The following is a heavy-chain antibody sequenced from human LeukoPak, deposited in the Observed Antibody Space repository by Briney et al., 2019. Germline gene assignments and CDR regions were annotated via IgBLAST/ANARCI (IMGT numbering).Heavy chain of an antibody. CDR1: GGTFSSYA. CDR2: IIPIFDTS. J-gene: IGHJ4*02. D-gene: IGHD2-15*01. V-gene: IGHV1-69*01. Sequence: ASVKVSCKASGGTFSSYAITWVRQAPGQGLEWMGGIIPIFDTSNYAQKFQGRVTFTSDDSTSTAYMELSSLRSEDTAVYYCARAGGYCGRISCPYYFDYWGQGSLVAVSS. CDR3: ARAGGYCGRISCPYYFDY.